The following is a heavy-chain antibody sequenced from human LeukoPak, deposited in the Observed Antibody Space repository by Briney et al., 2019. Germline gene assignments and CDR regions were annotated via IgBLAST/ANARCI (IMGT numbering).Heavy chain of an antibody. CDR3: ARGATVTTYHYYYMDV. Sequence: ASVKVSCKASGYTFTGYYMHWVRQAPGQGLEWMGWVNPNSGGTNYAQKFQGRVTMTRDTSISTAHMELSRLRSDDTAVYYCARGATVTTYHYYYMDVWGKGTTVTVSS. V-gene: IGHV1-2*02. CDR1: GYTFTGYY. D-gene: IGHD4-11*01. CDR2: VNPNSGGT. J-gene: IGHJ6*03.